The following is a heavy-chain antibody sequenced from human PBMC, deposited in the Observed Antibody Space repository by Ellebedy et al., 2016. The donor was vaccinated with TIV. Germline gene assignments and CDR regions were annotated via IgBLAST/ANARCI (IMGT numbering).Heavy chain of an antibody. J-gene: IGHJ4*02. Sequence: GESLKISCAASGFMFNSYAMTWVRQAPGKGLEWVSTISGTGRSTFYADSVKGRFTISRDNAKNSLYLQMNGLRAEDTAVYYCARDTCDYYNSGTCQGPFDYWGRGTLVTVSS. D-gene: IGHD3-10*01. CDR1: GFMFNSYA. CDR2: ISGTGRST. CDR3: ARDTCDYYNSGTCQGPFDY. V-gene: IGHV3-23*01.